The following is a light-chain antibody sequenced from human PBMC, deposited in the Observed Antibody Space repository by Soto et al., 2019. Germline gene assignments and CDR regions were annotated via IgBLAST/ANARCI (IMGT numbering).Light chain of an antibody. CDR2: WAS. CDR1: QIFLYNSNNKNY. V-gene: IGKV4-1*01. J-gene: IGKJ4*01. CDR3: QQYFYTPLT. Sequence: DVVITQSPGSLAVSLGERGTINCNSSQIFLYNSNNKNYLAWYQQKQGQPPNXLISWASTRESGVPDRFSGSGYGTDFNLTISSLQAEDVAVYYCQQYFYTPLTFGGGTKVDIK.